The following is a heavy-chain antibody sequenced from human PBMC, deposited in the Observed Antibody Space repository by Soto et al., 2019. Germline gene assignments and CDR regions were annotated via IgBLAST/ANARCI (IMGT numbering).Heavy chain of an antibody. CDR3: ATISRSTTFGPGVRFALDAFDI. Sequence: ASVKVSCKASCYTFTSYGISWVRQAPGQGLEWMGWISAYNGNTNYAQKLQGRVTMTTDTSTSTAYMELRSLRSDDTAVYYCATISRSTTFGPGVRFALDAFDICGPGTMVTGSS. CDR1: CYTFTSYG. CDR2: ISAYNGNT. D-gene: IGHD3-10*02. J-gene: IGHJ3*02. V-gene: IGHV1-18*01.